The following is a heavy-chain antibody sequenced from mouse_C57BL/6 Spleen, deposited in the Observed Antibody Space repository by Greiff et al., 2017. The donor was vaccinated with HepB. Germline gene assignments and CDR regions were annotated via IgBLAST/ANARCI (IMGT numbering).Heavy chain of an antibody. CDR1: GYTFTDYN. CDR2: INPNNGGT. V-gene: IGHV1-18*01. J-gene: IGHJ4*01. CDR3: ARFYYDSSFYYYAMDY. D-gene: IGHD1-1*01. Sequence: EVQLQQSGPELVKPGASVKIPCKASGYTFTDYNMDWVKQSHGKSLEWIGDINPNNGGTIYNQKFKGKATLTVDKSSSTAYMELRSLTSEDTAVYYCARFYYDSSFYYYAMDYWGQGTSVTVSS.